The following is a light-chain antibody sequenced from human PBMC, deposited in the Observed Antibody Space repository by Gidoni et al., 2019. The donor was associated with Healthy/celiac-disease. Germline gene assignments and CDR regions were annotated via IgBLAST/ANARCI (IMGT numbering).Light chain of an antibody. CDR3: CSYAGSSTSV. CDR2: EVS. Sequence: QSALTQPASVSGSPGQSITISCTGTSSDVGSYNLVSWYQQNPGKAPKLMIYEVSKRPSGVSTRFSGSKSGNTASLTISGLQAEDEADYYCCSYAGSSTSVFGTGTKVTVL. V-gene: IGLV2-23*02. J-gene: IGLJ1*01. CDR1: SSDVGSYNL.